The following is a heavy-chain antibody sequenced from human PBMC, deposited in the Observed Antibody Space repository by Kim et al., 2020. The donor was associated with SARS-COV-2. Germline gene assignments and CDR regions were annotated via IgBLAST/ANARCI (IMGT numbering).Heavy chain of an antibody. D-gene: IGHD3-10*01. V-gene: IGHV4-4*02. CDR2: IYHSGST. Sequence: SETLSLTCAVSGGSISSSNWWSWVRQPPGKGLEWIGEIYHSGSTNYNPSLKSRVTISVDKSKNQFSLKLSSVTAADTAVYYCARNIRALWFGKPYNWFDPWGQGTLVTVSS. J-gene: IGHJ5*02. CDR1: GGSISSSNW. CDR3: ARNIRALWFGKPYNWFDP.